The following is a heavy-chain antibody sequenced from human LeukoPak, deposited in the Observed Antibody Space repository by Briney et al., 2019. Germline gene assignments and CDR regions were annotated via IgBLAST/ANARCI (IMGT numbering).Heavy chain of an antibody. D-gene: IGHD3-16*02. V-gene: IGHV4-59*01. CDR3: ARVESLFAVAWGSYRYWWFDP. J-gene: IGHJ5*02. CDR2: IYYSVST. CDR1: GGSISSYY. Sequence: SETLSLTCTVSGGSISSYYWSWIRQPPGKGLEWIGYIYYSVSTNYNHSLKSRVTISVDTSKNQFSLKLSSVTAAETAVYYCARVESLFAVAWGSYRYWWFDPWGQGTLVTVSS.